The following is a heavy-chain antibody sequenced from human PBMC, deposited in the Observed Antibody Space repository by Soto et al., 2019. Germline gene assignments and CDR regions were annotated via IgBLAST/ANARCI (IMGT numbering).Heavy chain of an antibody. CDR2: IYYSGST. J-gene: IGHJ4*02. V-gene: IGHV4-39*07. D-gene: IGHD4-17*01. Sequence: SETLSLTCTVSGGSISSSSYYWGWIRQPPGRGLEWIGSIYYSGSTYYNPSLKSRVTISVDTSKNQFSLKLTSVTAADTAVYYCARDSYGDSLDYWGQGTLVTVSS. CDR3: ARDSYGDSLDY. CDR1: GGSISSSSYY.